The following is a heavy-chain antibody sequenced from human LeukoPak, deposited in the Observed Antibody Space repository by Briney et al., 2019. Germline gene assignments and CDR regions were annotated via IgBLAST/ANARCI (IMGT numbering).Heavy chain of an antibody. CDR3: ARGYCSCGSCYAVFDY. D-gene: IGHD2-15*01. V-gene: IGHV3-23*01. Sequence: GGSLRLSCGASGFTFSSYAMSWVPDAPGRGLEYGSAIRGRGGSSDCADSVKGRFTIYRDISKNTLYLQMNSLRAEGTAVYYCARGYCSCGSCYAVFDYWGQGTLVTVSS. CDR1: GFTFSSYA. J-gene: IGHJ4*02. CDR2: IRGRGGSS.